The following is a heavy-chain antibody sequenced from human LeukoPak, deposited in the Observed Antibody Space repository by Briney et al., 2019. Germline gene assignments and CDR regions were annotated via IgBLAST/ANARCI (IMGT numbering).Heavy chain of an antibody. Sequence: GGSLRLSCAASGFTFSRYSMNWVRQAPGKGLEWVSSISSSSTYIYYADSLKGQFTISRDNAKNSLYLQMNSLRAEDTAMYYCARTSVPANDAFDIWGQGTLVTVSS. J-gene: IGHJ3*02. CDR3: ARTSVPANDAFDI. V-gene: IGHV3-21*01. CDR2: ISSSSTYI. D-gene: IGHD2-2*01. CDR1: GFTFSRYS.